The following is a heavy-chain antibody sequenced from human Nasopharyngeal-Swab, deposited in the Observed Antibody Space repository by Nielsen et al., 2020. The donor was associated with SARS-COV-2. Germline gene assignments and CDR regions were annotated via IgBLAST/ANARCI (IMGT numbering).Heavy chain of an antibody. CDR2: INTDASRT. CDR1: GFTLSNYW. D-gene: IGHD3-16*01. CDR3: TRVDVHDAFDM. Sequence: GESLKISYAASGFTLSNYWIHWVRQTPGKGLLWVSRINTDASRTSYADSVKGRFTISRDNAKNTVYLQMNNLRGEDTAVYYCTRVDVHDAFDMWGQGTMVTVSS. J-gene: IGHJ3*02. V-gene: IGHV3-74*01.